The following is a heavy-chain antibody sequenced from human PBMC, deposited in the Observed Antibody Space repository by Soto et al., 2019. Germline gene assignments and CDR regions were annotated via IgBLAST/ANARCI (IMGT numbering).Heavy chain of an antibody. D-gene: IGHD1-1*01. V-gene: IGHV5-10-1*01. J-gene: IGHJ6*02. Sequence: GESLKISCKGSGYSFTSYWISWVRQMPGKGLEWMGRIDPSDSYTNYSPSFQGHVTISADKSISTAYLQWSSLKASDTAMYYCARPSDNWNAYYYYGMDVWGQGTTVTV. CDR2: IDPSDSYT. CDR3: ARPSDNWNAYYYYGMDV. CDR1: GYSFTSYW.